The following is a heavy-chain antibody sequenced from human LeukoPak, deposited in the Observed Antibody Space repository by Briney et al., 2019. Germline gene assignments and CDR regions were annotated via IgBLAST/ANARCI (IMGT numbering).Heavy chain of an antibody. CDR1: GYTFTSYY. D-gene: IGHD3-22*01. CDR2: INPSGGST. V-gene: IGHV1-46*01. J-gene: IGHJ4*02. CDR3: ARLRSLGYDSSGYYYFDY. Sequence: ASVKVPCKASGYTFTSYYMHWVRQAPGQGLEWMGIINPSGGSTSYAQKFQGRVTMTRDMSTSTVYMELSSLRSEDTAVYYCARLRSLGYDSSGYYYFDYWGQGTLVTVSS.